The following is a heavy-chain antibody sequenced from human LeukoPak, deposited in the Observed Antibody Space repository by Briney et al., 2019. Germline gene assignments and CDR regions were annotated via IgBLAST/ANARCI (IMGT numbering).Heavy chain of an antibody. CDR2: TYYRSKWSY. D-gene: IGHD6-6*01. V-gene: IGHV6-1*01. CDR1: GDSVSSNGAA. CDR3: ARIHSSSSDDFDY. Sequence: SQTLSLTCAISGDSVSSNGAAWNWIRQSPSRGLEWLGRTYYRSKWSYGYAISVRSRITINPDTSKNQFSLQLKSVTPDDTAVYYCARIHSSSSDDFDYWGQGTLVTVSS. J-gene: IGHJ4*02.